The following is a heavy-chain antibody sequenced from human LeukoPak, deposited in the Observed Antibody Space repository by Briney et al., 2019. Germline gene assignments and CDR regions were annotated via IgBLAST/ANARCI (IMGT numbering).Heavy chain of an antibody. CDR1: GFTFSTFA. V-gene: IGHV1-18*01. J-gene: IGHJ6*03. D-gene: IGHD4-17*01. CDR3: AKTTMTSEEYSYFYMGV. CDR2: IITYNGHT. Sequence: ASVKVSCKGSGFTFSTFAISWVRQAPGQGLEWMGRIITYNGHTNYAQKFQDRVTMTTDTSTSTAYMELRSLRSDDTAVYYCAKTTMTSEEYSYFYMGVWGKGTRSPSP.